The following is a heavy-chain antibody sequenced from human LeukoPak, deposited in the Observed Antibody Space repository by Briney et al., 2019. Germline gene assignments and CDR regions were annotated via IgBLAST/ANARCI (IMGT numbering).Heavy chain of an antibody. CDR2: IYYSGST. V-gene: IGHV4-39*07. Sequence: PSETLSLTCTVSGGSISSSSYYWGWIRQPPGKGLEWIGSIYYSGSTYYNPSLKSRVTISVDTSKNQFSLKLSSVTAADTAVYYCARTIRPYYYGSGSPAGSYYYYYYMDVWGKGTTVTVSS. CDR3: ARTIRPYYYGSGSPAGSYYYYYYMDV. J-gene: IGHJ6*03. D-gene: IGHD3-10*01. CDR1: GGSISSSSYY.